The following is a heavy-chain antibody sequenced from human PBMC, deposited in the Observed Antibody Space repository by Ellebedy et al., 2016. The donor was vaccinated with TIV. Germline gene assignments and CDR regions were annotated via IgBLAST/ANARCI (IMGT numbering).Heavy chain of an antibody. Sequence: SETLSLTCTVSGGSISSGDYYWSWIRQPPGKGLEWIGYIYYRGSTNYNPSLKSRVTISVDTSKNQFSLKLSSVTAADTAVYYCASLAWYGGNSDDYWGQGTLVTVSS. CDR2: IYYRGST. CDR3: ASLAWYGGNSDDY. J-gene: IGHJ4*02. V-gene: IGHV4-61*08. CDR1: GGSISSGDYY. D-gene: IGHD4-23*01.